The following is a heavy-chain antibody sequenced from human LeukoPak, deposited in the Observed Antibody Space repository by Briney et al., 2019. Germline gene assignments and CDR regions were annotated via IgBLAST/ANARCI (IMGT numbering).Heavy chain of an antibody. J-gene: IGHJ4*02. CDR1: GYTFTGYY. CDR3: ARDSGSYYRSFYSDY. D-gene: IGHD1-26*01. V-gene: IGHV1-2*02. CDR2: TNPNSGGT. Sequence: ASVKVSCKASGYTFTGYYMHWVRQAPGQGLEWMGWTNPNSGGTNYAQKFQGRVTMTRDTSISTAYMELSRLRSDDTAVYYCARDSGSYYRSFYSDYWGQGTLVTVSS.